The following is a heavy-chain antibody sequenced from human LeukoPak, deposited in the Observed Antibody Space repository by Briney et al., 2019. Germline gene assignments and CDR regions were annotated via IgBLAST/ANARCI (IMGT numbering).Heavy chain of an antibody. CDR1: GFTFSSYA. CDR3: ARDQTAVTGVWGSIDY. D-gene: IGHD2-8*02. Sequence: PGGSLRLSCAASGFTFSSYAMHWVRQAPGKGLEWVAVISYDGSNKYYADSVKGRFTISRDNSKKTLYLQMNSLRTEDTAVYYCARDQTAVTGVWGSIDYWGQGTLVTVSS. V-gene: IGHV3-30*04. J-gene: IGHJ4*02. CDR2: ISYDGSNK.